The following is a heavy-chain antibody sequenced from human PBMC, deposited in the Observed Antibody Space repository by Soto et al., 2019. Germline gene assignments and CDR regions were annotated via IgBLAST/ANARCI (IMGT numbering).Heavy chain of an antibody. Sequence: QVQLQESGPGLLKPSQTLSLTCTVSGGSISSCGFYWGWIRQHPGKGLERYGYVYYSVRTYYNPSPTLRVTISVGTSKNQVSLKLSFVTAADTAVYYWAGDRECSGGTCYNYFDYWGQGTLVTVSS. CDR1: GGSISSCGFY. V-gene: IGHV4-31*03. J-gene: IGHJ4*02. CDR3: AGDRECSGGTCYNYFDY. CDR2: VYYSVRT. D-gene: IGHD2-15*01.